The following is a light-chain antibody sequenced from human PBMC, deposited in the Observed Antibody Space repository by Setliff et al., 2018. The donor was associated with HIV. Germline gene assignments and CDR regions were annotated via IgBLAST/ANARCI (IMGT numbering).Light chain of an antibody. CDR1: SSDIGRYNL. V-gene: IGLV2-23*01. CDR2: QAT. Sequence: QSALAQPASVSGSPGQSITISCTGTSSDIGRYNLVSWYQQYPGKAPKLMIYQATKLPSGVSNRFSGSKSGNTASLTISGLQAEDEADCYCCSNTGSNTYVIGSGTKVTVL. J-gene: IGLJ1*01. CDR3: CSNTGSNTYV.